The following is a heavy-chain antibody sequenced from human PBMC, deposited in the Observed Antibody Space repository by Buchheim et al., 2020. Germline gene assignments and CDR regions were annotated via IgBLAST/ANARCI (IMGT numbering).Heavy chain of an antibody. CDR3: AREPSLEDYYYGMDV. J-gene: IGHJ6*02. V-gene: IGHV1-46*01. CDR2: INPSGGST. Sequence: QVQLVQSGAEVKKPGASVKVSCKASGYTFTSYYMHWVRQAPGQGLEWMGIINPSGGSTCYAQQLQGRVTMTRDTSTTTVYMELGSMRSEDTAGYYCAREPSLEDYYYGMDVWGQGT. CDR1: GYTFTSYY. D-gene: IGHD5-24*01.